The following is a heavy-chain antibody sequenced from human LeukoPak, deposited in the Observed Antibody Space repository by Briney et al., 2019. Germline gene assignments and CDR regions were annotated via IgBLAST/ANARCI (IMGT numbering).Heavy chain of an antibody. Sequence: PSETLSLTCTVSGGSISSYYWTWIRQPPGKGLEWIGDIYITGSTNYNPYLKRRVTISVDTSKNQFSLRLSSVTAADTAVYYCARVRIGETSYDASDVWGLGTMVIVSS. CDR2: IYITGST. D-gene: IGHD1-26*01. CDR1: GGSISSYY. CDR3: ARVRIGETSYDASDV. V-gene: IGHV4-59*13. J-gene: IGHJ3*01.